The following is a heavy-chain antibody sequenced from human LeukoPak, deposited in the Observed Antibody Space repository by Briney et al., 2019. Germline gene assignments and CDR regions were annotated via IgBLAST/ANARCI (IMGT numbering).Heavy chain of an antibody. J-gene: IGHJ5*02. V-gene: IGHV4-59*01. Sequence: PETPSLTCTVSGGSINDYYWTWIRQAPGKGLEWLGYISNSGTTYYNPSLKSRVTMSVDTSKNEFSLKVTSVTAADTAMYYCARVLRGAVTSNCFDPWGQGTLVTV. CDR3: ARVLRGAVTSNCFDP. D-gene: IGHD4-17*01. CDR2: ISNSGTT. CDR1: GGSINDYY.